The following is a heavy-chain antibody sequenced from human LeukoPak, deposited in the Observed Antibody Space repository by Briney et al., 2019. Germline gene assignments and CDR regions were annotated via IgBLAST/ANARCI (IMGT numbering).Heavy chain of an antibody. CDR1: GGSISSYY. CDR3: ARGRIGRNY. J-gene: IGHJ4*02. V-gene: IGHV4-59*01. CDR2: ISYSGST. Sequence: SETLSLTCTVSGGSISSYYWSWIRQPPGKGLEWTGCISYSGSTNYNPSLKSRVTISVDTSKNQFSLKLTSVTAADTAVFYYARGRIGRNYWGQGTLVTVSS. D-gene: IGHD2-15*01.